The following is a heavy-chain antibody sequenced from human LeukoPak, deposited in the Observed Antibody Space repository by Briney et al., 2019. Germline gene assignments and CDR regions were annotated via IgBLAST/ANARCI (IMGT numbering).Heavy chain of an antibody. CDR2: IHYTGST. CDR1: GGSISSYY. CDR3: ARGIRRSTITMIVVVDKTFDY. Sequence: SETLSLTCTVSGGSISSYYWSWIRQSPGKGLECIGYIHYTGSTNYNPSLKSRVTISVETSKNQFSLKLKSVTAADTAVYYCARGIRRSTITMIVVVDKTFDYWGQGTLVTVSS. D-gene: IGHD3-22*01. J-gene: IGHJ4*02. V-gene: IGHV4-59*12.